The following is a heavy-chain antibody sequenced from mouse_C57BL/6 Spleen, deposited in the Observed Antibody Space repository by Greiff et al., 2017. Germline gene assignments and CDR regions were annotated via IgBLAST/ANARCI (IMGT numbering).Heavy chain of an antibody. CDR1: GYTFTSYG. D-gene: IGHD1-1*01. V-gene: IGHV1-81*01. Sequence: QVQLQQSGAELARPGASVKLSCKASGYTFTSYGISWVKQRTGQGLEWIGEIYPRSGNTYYNEKFKGKATLTADKSSSTAYMELRSLTSEDSAVYFCASGDYYGSSEANWYFDVWGTGTTVTVSS. J-gene: IGHJ1*03. CDR3: ASGDYYGSSEANWYFDV. CDR2: IYPRSGNT.